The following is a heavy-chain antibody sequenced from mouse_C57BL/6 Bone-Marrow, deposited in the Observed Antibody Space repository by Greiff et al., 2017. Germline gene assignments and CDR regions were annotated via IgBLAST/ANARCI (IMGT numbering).Heavy chain of an antibody. CDR1: GYTFTSYW. Sequence: VQLQQPGAELVKPGASVKLSCKASGYTFTSYWMHWVKQRPGQGLEWIGMIHPNSGSTNYNEKFKSKATLTVDKSSSTAYMQFSSLTSEDSAIYYCARSGLRRTEYYFDYWGQGTTLTVSS. CDR3: ARSGLRRTEYYFDY. CDR2: IHPNSGST. J-gene: IGHJ2*01. V-gene: IGHV1-64*01. D-gene: IGHD2-4*01.